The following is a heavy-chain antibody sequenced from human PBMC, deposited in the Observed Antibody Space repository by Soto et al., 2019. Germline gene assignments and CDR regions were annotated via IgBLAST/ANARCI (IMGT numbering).Heavy chain of an antibody. V-gene: IGHV3-30*18. CDR2: ISYDGSNK. D-gene: IGHD1-7*01. J-gene: IGHJ2*01. CDR1: GFTFSSYG. CDR3: AKDGELELRGPYWYFDL. Sequence: QVQLVESGGGVVQPGRSLRLSCAASGFTFSSYGMHWVRQAPGKGLEWVAVISYDGSNKYYADSVKGRFTISRDNSKNTLYLQMNSLRAEDTAVYYCAKDGELELRGPYWYFDLWGRGTLVTVS.